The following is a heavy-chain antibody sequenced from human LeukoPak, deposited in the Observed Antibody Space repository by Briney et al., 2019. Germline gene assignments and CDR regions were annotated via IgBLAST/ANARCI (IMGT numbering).Heavy chain of an antibody. CDR3: AKGGYYDSSGQRAFDI. D-gene: IGHD3-22*01. V-gene: IGHV3-30*02. CDR2: IRYDGRNK. J-gene: IGHJ3*02. Sequence: PGGSLRLPCAASGFTFSSNGMHWVRQAPGKGLEWVAFIRYDGRNKYYGDPVKGRFTISRDNSQNTLFLQMNSLRVEDTAVYYCAKGGYYDSSGQRAFDIWGQGTMVTVSS. CDR1: GFTFSSNG.